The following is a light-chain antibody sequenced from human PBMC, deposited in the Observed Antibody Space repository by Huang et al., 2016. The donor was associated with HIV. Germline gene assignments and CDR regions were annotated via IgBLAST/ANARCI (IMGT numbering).Light chain of an antibody. CDR2: GAS. J-gene: IGKJ3*01. Sequence: EIVMTQSPATLSVSPGARATLSCRASQSVNSNLAWYQQKPGQAPRLLISGASARATGIAARFSGSGSGTEFTLTISSLQSEDFAVYYCQQYNSWPRTFGPGTKVDIK. CDR3: QQYNSWPRT. CDR1: QSVNSN. V-gene: IGKV3-15*01.